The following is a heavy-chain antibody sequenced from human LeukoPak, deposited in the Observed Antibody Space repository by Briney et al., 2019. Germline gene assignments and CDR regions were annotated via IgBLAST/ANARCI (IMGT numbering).Heavy chain of an antibody. D-gene: IGHD1-26*01. CDR2: ITTSSSYT. Sequence: GGSLRLSCEASGFSFSSYNMDWVRQTPGKGLEWISSITTSSSYTFYADSVKGRFTISRDNARNSLYLQMNSLTAEDTAVYYCARDPYSGAYGDTYYYFMDVWGKGTTVTISS. V-gene: IGHV3-21*01. J-gene: IGHJ6*03. CDR3: ARDPYSGAYGDTYYYFMDV. CDR1: GFSFSSYN.